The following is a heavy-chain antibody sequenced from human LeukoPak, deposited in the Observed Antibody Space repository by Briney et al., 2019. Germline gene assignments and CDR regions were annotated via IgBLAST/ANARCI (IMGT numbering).Heavy chain of an antibody. Sequence: SVKVSCKASGGTLSSYAISWVRQAPGQGLEWMGGIIPIFGTANYAQKFQGRVTITADKSTSTAYMELSSLRSEDTAVYYCARRLGYDYYFDYWGQGTLVTVSS. V-gene: IGHV1-69*06. D-gene: IGHD5-12*01. CDR2: IIPIFGTA. J-gene: IGHJ4*02. CDR1: GGTLSSYA. CDR3: ARRLGYDYYFDY.